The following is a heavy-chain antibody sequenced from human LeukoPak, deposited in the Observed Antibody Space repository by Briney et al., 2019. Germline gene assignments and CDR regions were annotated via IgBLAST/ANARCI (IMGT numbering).Heavy chain of an antibody. V-gene: IGHV1-69*05. CDR1: GGTFSSYA. CDR2: IIPIFGTA. D-gene: IGHD4-17*01. CDR3: ARENRPPITVTWYFDY. Sequence: SLKVSCTASGGTFSSYAISWVRQAPGQGLEWMGRIIPIFGTANYAQKFQGRVTITTDESTSTAYMELSSLRSEDTAVYYCARENRPPITVTWYFDYWGQGTLVTVSS. J-gene: IGHJ4*02.